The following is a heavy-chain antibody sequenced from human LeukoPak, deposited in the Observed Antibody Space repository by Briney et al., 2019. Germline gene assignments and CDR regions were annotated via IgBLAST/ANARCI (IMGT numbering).Heavy chain of an antibody. CDR2: IKQDGSDK. CDR3: ARDYYYYMDV. J-gene: IGHJ6*03. Sequence: GGSLRLSCAASKFTFNSYWMTWVRQAPGKGLEWVANIKQDGSDKYYMDSVKGRFTISRDNAKNSLYLQMNSLRAEDTAVYYCARDYYYYMDVWGNGTTVTVSS. V-gene: IGHV3-7*01. CDR1: KFTFNSYW.